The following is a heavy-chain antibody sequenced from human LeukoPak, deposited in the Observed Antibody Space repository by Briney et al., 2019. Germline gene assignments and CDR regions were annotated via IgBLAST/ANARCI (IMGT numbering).Heavy chain of an antibody. J-gene: IGHJ4*02. CDR1: GFTFDKAW. CDR2: IYHSGST. Sequence: GSLRLSCAASGFTFDKAWMTWVRQAPGKGLEWIGSIYHSGSTYYNPSLKSRVTISVDTSKNQFSLKLSSVTAADTAVYYCARGPGRWELPVYFDYWGQGTLVTVSS. V-gene: IGHV4-38-2*01. CDR3: ARGPGRWELPVYFDY. D-gene: IGHD1-26*01.